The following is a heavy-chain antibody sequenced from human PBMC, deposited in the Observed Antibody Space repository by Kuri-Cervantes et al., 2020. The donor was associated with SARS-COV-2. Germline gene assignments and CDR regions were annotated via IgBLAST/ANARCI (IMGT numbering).Heavy chain of an antibody. J-gene: IGHJ5*02. CDR3: ARGVVVPAAIRGGRWFDP. D-gene: IGHD2-2*02. CDR2: IYYSGST. Sequence: SETLSLTCTVSGGSISSYYWSWIRQPPGKGLEWIGSIYYSGSTYYNPSLKSRVTISVDTSKNQFSLKLSSVTAADTAVYYCARGVVVPAAIRGGRWFDPWGQGTLVTVSS. CDR1: GGSISSYY. V-gene: IGHV4-39*07.